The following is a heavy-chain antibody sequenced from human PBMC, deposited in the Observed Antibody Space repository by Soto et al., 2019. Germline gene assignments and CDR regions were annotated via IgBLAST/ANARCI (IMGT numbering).Heavy chain of an antibody. CDR1: GFTFSSYA. CDR3: AKDDAGDYGYYFDY. CDR2: ISGSGGST. D-gene: IGHD4-17*01. J-gene: IGHJ4*02. Sequence: GGSLRLSCAASGFTFSSYAMSWVRQAPGKGLEWVSAISGSGGSTYYADSVKGRFTISRDNSKNTLYLQMNSLRAEDTAIYYCAKDDAGDYGYYFDYWGQGTLVTVSS. V-gene: IGHV3-23*01.